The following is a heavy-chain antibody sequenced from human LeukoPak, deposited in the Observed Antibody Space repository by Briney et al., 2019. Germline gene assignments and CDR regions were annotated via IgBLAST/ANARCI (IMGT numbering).Heavy chain of an antibody. CDR1: AYTFTGYY. D-gene: IGHD7-27*01. CDR3: ARIETSQSGDRVYYFDY. Sequence: SVKVSCTASAYTFTGYYMHWVRQAPGQGLEWMGWINPNSGGTNYAQKFQGRVTMTRDTSISTAYMELSRLRSDDTAVYYCARIETSQSGDRVYYFDYWGQGTLVTVSS. CDR2: INPNSGGT. J-gene: IGHJ4*02. V-gene: IGHV1-2*02.